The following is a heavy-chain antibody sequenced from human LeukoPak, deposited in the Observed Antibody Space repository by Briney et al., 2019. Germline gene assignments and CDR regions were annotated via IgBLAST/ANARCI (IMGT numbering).Heavy chain of an antibody. D-gene: IGHD3-3*01. V-gene: IGHV4-4*02. J-gene: IGHJ4*02. CDR1: GGSISSSNW. CDR2: IYHSGST. Sequence: SGTLSLTCAVSGGSISSSNWWSWVRQPPGKGLEWIGEIYHSGSTNYNPSLKSRVTISVDKSKNQFSLKLSSVTAADTAVYYCARVYYDFWSGYSGSTYYFDYWGQGTLVTVSS. CDR3: ARVYYDFWSGYSGSTYYFDY.